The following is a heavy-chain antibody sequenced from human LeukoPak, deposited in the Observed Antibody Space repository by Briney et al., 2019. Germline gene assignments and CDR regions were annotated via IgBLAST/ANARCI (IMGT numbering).Heavy chain of an antibody. Sequence: PSETLSLTCTVSSGAISTYYWSWIRQSPGKGLEWMGYIFHSGRTTYNPSLSSRLTISVDTSKNQFSLELRSVTAADTAVYYCARQGTSGSYLTGLDVWGQGTTVTVSS. J-gene: IGHJ6*02. CDR1: SGAISTYY. V-gene: IGHV4-59*08. D-gene: IGHD3-22*01. CDR2: IFHSGRT. CDR3: ARQGTSGSYLTGLDV.